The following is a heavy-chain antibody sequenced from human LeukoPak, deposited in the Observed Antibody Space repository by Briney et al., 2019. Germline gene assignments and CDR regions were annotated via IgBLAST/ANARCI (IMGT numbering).Heavy chain of an antibody. CDR3: AKERGHSKPFDY. CDR2: MGDSGDAT. CDR1: GFIFSNYG. V-gene: IGHV3-23*01. D-gene: IGHD4-23*01. J-gene: IGHJ4*02. Sequence: PGGSLRLSCEVSGFIFSNYGMNWVRQAPGKGLELVSAMGDSGDATYYAESVKGRFTISRDNSKSTLYLQMNNLRAEDTALYYCAKERGHSKPFDYWGQGTLVTVSS.